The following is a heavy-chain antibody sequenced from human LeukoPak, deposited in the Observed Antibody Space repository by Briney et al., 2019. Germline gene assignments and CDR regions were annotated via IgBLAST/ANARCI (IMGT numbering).Heavy chain of an antibody. V-gene: IGHV4-39*01. J-gene: IGHJ4*02. CDR2: IDYSGST. D-gene: IGHD1-26*01. CDR1: GGSISSSHNY. CDR3: ARQSGSHWFVPSIDY. Sequence: SETLSLTCTVSGGSISSSHNYWAWIRQPPGKGLGWIGNIDYSGSTYYNPSLKSRVTISIDTSKSHFSLKLSSVTAADTAVYYCARQSGSHWFVPSIDYWGQGTLVTVSS.